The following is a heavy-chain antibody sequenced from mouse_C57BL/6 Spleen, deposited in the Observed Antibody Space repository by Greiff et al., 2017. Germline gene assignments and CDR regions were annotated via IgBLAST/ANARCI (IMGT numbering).Heavy chain of an antibody. V-gene: IGHV5-17*01. D-gene: IGHD1-1*01. J-gene: IGHJ2*01. Sequence: DVKLQESGGGLVKPGGSLKLSCAASGFTFSDYGMHWVRQAPEKGLEWVAYISSGSSTIYYADTVKGRFTISRDNAKHTLFLQMTSLRSEDTAMYYWAKVGYGSSEDYWGQGTTRTVSS. CDR1: GFTFSDYG. CDR3: AKVGYGSSEDY. CDR2: ISSGSSTI.